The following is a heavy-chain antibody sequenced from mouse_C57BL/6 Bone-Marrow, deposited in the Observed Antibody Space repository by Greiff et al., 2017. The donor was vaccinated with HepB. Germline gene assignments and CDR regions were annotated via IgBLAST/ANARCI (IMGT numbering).Heavy chain of an antibody. V-gene: IGHV1-26*01. Sequence: VQLQQSGPELVKPGASVKISCKASGYTFTDYYMNWVKQSHGKSLEWIGDINPNNGGTSYNQKFKGKATLTVDKSSSTAYMELRSLTSEDSAVYYCARYGRAWFAYWGQGTLVTVSA. CDR3: ARYGRAWFAY. J-gene: IGHJ3*01. CDR2: INPNNGGT. CDR1: GYTFTDYY. D-gene: IGHD1-1*02.